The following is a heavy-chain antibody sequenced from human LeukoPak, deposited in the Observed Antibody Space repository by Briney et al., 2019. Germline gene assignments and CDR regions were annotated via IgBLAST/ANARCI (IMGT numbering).Heavy chain of an antibody. Sequence: PGGSLRLSCTASGFTFDDYAMYWVRQAPGKGLEWVSGISWNSGSIAYADSVKGRFTISRDNAKNSLYLQMNSLRAKDTALYYCVKGRWFGELLSWGQGTLVSVSS. CDR2: ISWNSGSI. V-gene: IGHV3-9*01. CDR3: VKGRWFGELLS. CDR1: GFTFDDYA. D-gene: IGHD3-10*01. J-gene: IGHJ5*02.